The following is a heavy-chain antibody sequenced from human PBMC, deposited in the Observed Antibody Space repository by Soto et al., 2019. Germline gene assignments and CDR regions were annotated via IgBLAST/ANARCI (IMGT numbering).Heavy chain of an antibody. V-gene: IGHV1-69*13. Sequence: ASVKVSCKASGGTFSSYAISWVRQAPGQGLEWMGGIIPIFGTANYAQKFQGRVTITADESTSTAYMELSSLRSEDTAVYYCARDRGAARRHYYYGMDVWGQGTTVTVSS. D-gene: IGHD6-6*01. CDR1: GGTFSSYA. J-gene: IGHJ6*02. CDR3: ARDRGAARRHYYYGMDV. CDR2: IIPIFGTA.